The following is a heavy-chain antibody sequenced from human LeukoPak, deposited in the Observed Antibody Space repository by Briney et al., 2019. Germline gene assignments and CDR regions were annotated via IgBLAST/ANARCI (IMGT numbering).Heavy chain of an antibody. CDR2: INHSGST. J-gene: IGHJ4*02. V-gene: IGHV4-34*01. D-gene: IGHD5-12*01. CDR1: GGSFSGYY. CDR3: ARHPDSGYDIDY. Sequence: SETLSLTCAVYGGSFSGYYWSWIRQPPGKGLEWIGEINHSGSTNYNPSLKSRVTISVDTSKNQFSLKLSSVTAADTAVYYCARHPDSGYDIDYWGQGTLVTVSS.